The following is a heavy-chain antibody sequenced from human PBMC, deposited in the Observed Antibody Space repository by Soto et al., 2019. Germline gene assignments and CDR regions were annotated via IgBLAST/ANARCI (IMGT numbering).Heavy chain of an antibody. V-gene: IGHV3-48*02. J-gene: IGHJ4*02. CDR1: GYTFSTYS. CDR2: ISGSSSVK. Sequence: EVQMVESGGALVQPGGSLRLSCVASGYTFSTYSMNWVRQAPGKGLEWLSGISGSSSVKHYADSVKGRFTISRDNARNSVYLQMNSLRDGDTAGYFCARDYNGSSMAYWGQGTRVTVSS. CDR3: ARDYNGSSMAY. D-gene: IGHD6-13*01.